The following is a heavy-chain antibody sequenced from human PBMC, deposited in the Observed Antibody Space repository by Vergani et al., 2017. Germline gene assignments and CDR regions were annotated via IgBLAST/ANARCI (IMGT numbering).Heavy chain of an antibody. Sequence: QVQLVQSGAEVKKPGASVKVSCKASGYTFTGYYMHWVRQAPGQGLEWMGWINPNSGGTNYAQKFPGRVTMTRDTSISTAYMELSRLRSDDTAVYYCARVYGYYYDSSGKGAFDIWGQGTMVTVSS. CDR3: ARVYGYYYDSSGKGAFDI. D-gene: IGHD3-22*01. CDR2: INPNSGGT. V-gene: IGHV1-2*02. CDR1: GYTFTGYY. J-gene: IGHJ3*02.